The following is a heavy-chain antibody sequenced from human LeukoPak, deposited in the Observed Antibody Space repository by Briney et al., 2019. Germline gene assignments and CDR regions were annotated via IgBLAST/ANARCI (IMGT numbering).Heavy chain of an antibody. Sequence: SETLSLTCTVSGGSISSYYWSWIRQPPGKGLEWIGYIYYSGSTNYNPSLKSRITISVDTSKNQFSLKLSSVTAADTAVYYCARAQGYYYGSGSAPDYYGMDLWGQGTTVTVSS. CDR2: IYYSGST. CDR3: ARAQGYYYGSGSAPDYYGMDL. CDR1: GGSISSYY. D-gene: IGHD3-10*01. J-gene: IGHJ6*02. V-gene: IGHV4-59*01.